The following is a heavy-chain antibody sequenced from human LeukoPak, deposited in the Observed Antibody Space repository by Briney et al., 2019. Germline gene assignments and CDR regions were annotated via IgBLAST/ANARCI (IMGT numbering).Heavy chain of an antibody. CDR3: ARSAAAGPEPYYFDY. Sequence: ASVKVSCKASGGTFSSYAISWVRQAPGQGLEWMGGIIPIFGTANYAQKFQGRVTITADESTSTAYMELSSLRSEGTAVYYCARSAAAGPEPYYFDYWGQGTLVTVSS. J-gene: IGHJ4*02. CDR1: GGTFSSYA. CDR2: IIPIFGTA. D-gene: IGHD6-13*01. V-gene: IGHV1-69*13.